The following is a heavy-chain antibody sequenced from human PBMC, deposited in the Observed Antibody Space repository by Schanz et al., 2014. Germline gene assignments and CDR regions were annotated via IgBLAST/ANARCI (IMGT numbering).Heavy chain of an antibody. D-gene: IGHD3-10*01. CDR2: INTGGDST. CDR1: GFTFTNYA. CDR3: ARWFLIRGVILDS. Sequence: EVQLVESGGGLVRPGGSLRLSCAASGFTFTNYAMSWVRQVPGKGLEWVSSINTGGDSTYYADSVKGRFTISRDNSRDTVYLQMNSLRADDTAMYYCARWFLIRGVILDSWGQGTLVNVSS. V-gene: IGHV3-23*04. J-gene: IGHJ4*02.